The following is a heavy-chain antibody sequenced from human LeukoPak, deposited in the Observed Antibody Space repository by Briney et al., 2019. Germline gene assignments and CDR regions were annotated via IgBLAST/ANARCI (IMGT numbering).Heavy chain of an antibody. V-gene: IGHV1-69*13. CDR2: IIPIFGTA. J-gene: IGHJ5*02. D-gene: IGHD3-3*01. CDR3: ARAPTGVLRFLERQGWFDP. Sequence: HWASVKVSCKASGGTFSSYAISWVRQAPGQGLEWMGGIIPIFGTANYAQKFQGRVTITADESTSTAYMELSSLRSEDTAVYYCARAPTGVLRFLERQGWFDPWGQGTLVTVSS. CDR1: GGTFSSYA.